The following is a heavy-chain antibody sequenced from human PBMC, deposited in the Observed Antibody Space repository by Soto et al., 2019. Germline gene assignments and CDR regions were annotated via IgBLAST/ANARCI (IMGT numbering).Heavy chain of an antibody. J-gene: IGHJ4*02. CDR1: GFTFSSYA. D-gene: IGHD5-12*01. CDR3: VKSRGGNNFDFFD. V-gene: IGHV3-64D*06. Sequence: GGSLRLSCSASGFTFSSYAMHWVRQAPGKRLEYVSGVRGNGDPPFYADSVKGRFTISRDNSKNTLYLQMSSLSADDTAVYYCVKSRGGNNFDFFDWGQGALVTV. CDR2: VRGNGDPP.